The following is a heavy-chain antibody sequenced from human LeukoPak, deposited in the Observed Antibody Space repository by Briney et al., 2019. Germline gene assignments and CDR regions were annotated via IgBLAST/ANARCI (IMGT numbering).Heavy chain of an antibody. CDR1: GGSISSGGYS. J-gene: IGHJ4*02. Sequence: SETLSLTCAVSGGSISSGGYSWSWIRQPPGKGLEWIGYIYHSGSTYYNPSLKSRVTISVDRSKNQFSLKLSSVTAADTAVYYCARVRGSGYSSHFDYWGQGTLVTVSS. V-gene: IGHV4-30-2*01. CDR3: ARVRGSGYSSHFDY. CDR2: IYHSGST. D-gene: IGHD3-3*01.